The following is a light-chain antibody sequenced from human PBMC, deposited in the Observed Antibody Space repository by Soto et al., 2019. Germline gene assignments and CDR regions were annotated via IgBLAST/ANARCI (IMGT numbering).Light chain of an antibody. J-gene: IGLJ1*01. CDR1: SSNIASNY. CDR3: ATWDDSLSNSV. Sequence: QSVLTQPPSASGTPGQRVVISCSGSSSNIASNYIYWYQQVPGTAPKLLIYSNNQRPSGVPDRFSGSKSGTSDSLVISGLRSEDEADYYCATWDDSLSNSVFGTGTKVTVL. CDR2: SNN. V-gene: IGLV1-47*02.